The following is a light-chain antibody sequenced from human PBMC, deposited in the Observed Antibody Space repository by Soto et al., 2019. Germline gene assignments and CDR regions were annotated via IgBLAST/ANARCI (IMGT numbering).Light chain of an antibody. CDR3: QQYGNSPRYS. Sequence: EIVLTQSPGTLPLSLGERATLSCRASQSVSSNYLAWYQQKPGQAPRLLIYATSSRATGIPDRFSGSGSGTDFTLTISRLEPEDFAVYYCQQYGNSPRYSFGQGTKLEI. V-gene: IGKV3-20*01. CDR1: QSVSSNY. CDR2: ATS. J-gene: IGKJ2*03.